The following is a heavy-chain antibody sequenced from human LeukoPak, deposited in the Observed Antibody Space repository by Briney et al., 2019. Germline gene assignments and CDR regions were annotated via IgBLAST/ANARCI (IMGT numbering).Heavy chain of an antibody. J-gene: IGHJ2*01. CDR2: IGDTGRAK. D-gene: IGHD3-16*01. V-gene: IGHV3-33*08. Sequence: PGRSLRLSCAASGFTFSRHGMHWVRQAPGKGLEWVAVIGDTGRAKSYADSVEGRFTASRDNFKNTLYLETNSLRYGDTALYYCAREAVWGNWYFDHWGRGTLVTVSS. CDR1: GFTFSRHG. CDR3: AREAVWGNWYFDH.